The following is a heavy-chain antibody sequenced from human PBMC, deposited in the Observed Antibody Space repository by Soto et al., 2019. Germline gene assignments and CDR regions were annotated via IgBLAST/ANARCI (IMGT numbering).Heavy chain of an antibody. CDR1: GFTFSSYS. J-gene: IGHJ4*02. CDR2: ISSSSSYI. D-gene: IGHD2-2*01. Sequence: GGSLRLSCAASGFTFSSYSMNWVRQAPGKGLEWVSSISSSSSYIYYADSVKGRFTISRDNAKNSLYLQMNSLRAEDTAVYYCASLSSGYCSSTSCWSDYWGQGTLVTVSS. V-gene: IGHV3-21*01. CDR3: ASLSSGYCSSTSCWSDY.